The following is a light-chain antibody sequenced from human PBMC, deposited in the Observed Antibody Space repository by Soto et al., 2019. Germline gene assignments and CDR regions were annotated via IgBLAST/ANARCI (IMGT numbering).Light chain of an antibody. CDR2: EAN. CDR3: CSFASTATRV. V-gene: IGLV2-23*01. J-gene: IGLJ1*01. CDR1: SSDVGGYNL. Sequence: QSALTQPASVSGSPGQSITISCTGTSSDVGGYNLVSWYQQHPGKAPKLMIYEANKRPSGVSNRFSGSKSGNTASLTISGLQAEDEADYYCCSFASTATRVFGTGTKLTVL.